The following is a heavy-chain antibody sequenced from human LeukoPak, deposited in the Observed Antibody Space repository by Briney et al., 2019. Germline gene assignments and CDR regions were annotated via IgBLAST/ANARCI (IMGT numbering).Heavy chain of an antibody. D-gene: IGHD3-22*01. V-gene: IGHV3-11*01. Sequence: GGSLRLSCAASGFTFSDYYMSWIRQAPGKGLEWVSYIGGSGTTIFYAHSVKGRFTISRDNSKNTLYLQMNSLRAEDTAVYYCAKDQYYYDSSGYYPPRSHAEYFQHWGQGTLVTVSS. CDR1: GFTFSDYY. CDR2: IGGSGTTI. CDR3: AKDQYYYDSSGYYPPRSHAEYFQH. J-gene: IGHJ1*01.